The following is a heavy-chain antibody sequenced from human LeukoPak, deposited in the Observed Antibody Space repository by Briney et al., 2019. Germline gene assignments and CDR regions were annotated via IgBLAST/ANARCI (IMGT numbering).Heavy chain of an antibody. CDR2: IKEDGTET. J-gene: IGHJ4*02. V-gene: IGHV3-7*03. CDR3: AKEGRSLQTY. D-gene: IGHD5-24*01. CDR1: GFMFSSNW. Sequence: GGSLRLSCAASGFMFSSNWMGWVRLAPGKGLEWVANIKEDGTETYYVDSMKGRFTISRDNAKNSLYLQMNSLRVEDTAVYYCAKEGRSLQTYWGQGTLVTVSS.